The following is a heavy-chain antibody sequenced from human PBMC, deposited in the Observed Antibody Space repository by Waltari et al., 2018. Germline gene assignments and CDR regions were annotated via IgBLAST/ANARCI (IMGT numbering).Heavy chain of an antibody. CDR1: GGSISSYY. J-gene: IGHJ4*02. CDR3: ARVGGLLGDYFDY. Sequence: QVQLPESGAGLAKPSETLSLTCTVSGGSISSYYWRWIRQPAGKGLEWIGSIYTSGSTNYNPSLKGRVTMSVDPSKNQFSLKLSSVTAADTAVYYCARVGGLLGDYFDYWGQGTLVTVSS. V-gene: IGHV4-4*07. CDR2: IYTSGST. D-gene: IGHD1-26*01.